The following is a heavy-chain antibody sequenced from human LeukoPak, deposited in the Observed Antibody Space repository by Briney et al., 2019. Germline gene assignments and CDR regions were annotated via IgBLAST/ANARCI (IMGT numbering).Heavy chain of an antibody. CDR1: GSTFTSYY. Sequence: ASVKVSCKASGSTFTSYYMHWVRQAPGQGLEWMAIINPSGGSTSYAQKFQGRVTMTRDMPTRTVYMELSSLRSEDTAVYYCARDSITMVREVIYYYYYMDVWGKGTTVTVSS. V-gene: IGHV1-46*01. D-gene: IGHD3-10*01. CDR2: INPSGGST. J-gene: IGHJ6*03. CDR3: ARDSITMVREVIYYYYYMDV.